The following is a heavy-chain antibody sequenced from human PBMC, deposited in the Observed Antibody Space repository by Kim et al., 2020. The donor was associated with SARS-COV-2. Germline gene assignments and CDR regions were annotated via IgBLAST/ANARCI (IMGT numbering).Heavy chain of an antibody. CDR3: ARDILPYDFWSQGVGYYYYGMDV. Sequence: ASVKVSCKASGYTFTSYGISWVRQAPGQGLEWMGWISAYNGNTNYAQKLQGRVTMTTATSTSTAYMELRSLRSDDTAVYYCARDILPYDFWSQGVGYYYYGMDVWGQGTTVTVSS. CDR2: ISAYNGNT. V-gene: IGHV1-18*01. CDR1: GYTFTSYG. D-gene: IGHD3-3*01. J-gene: IGHJ6*02.